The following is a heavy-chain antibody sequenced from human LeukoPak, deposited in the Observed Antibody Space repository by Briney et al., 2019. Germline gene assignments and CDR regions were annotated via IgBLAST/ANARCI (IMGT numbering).Heavy chain of an antibody. CDR1: GFTFSSYA. CDR2: ISGSGGST. CDR3: AKDDIDSSGYYPGYFQH. D-gene: IGHD3-22*01. J-gene: IGHJ1*01. V-gene: IGHV3-23*01. Sequence: GGSLSLSCAASGFTFSSYAMSWVRQAPGKGLEWVSAISGSGGSTYYADSVKGRFTISRDNSKNTLYLQMNSLRAEDTAVYYCAKDDIDSSGYYPGYFQHWGQGTLVTVSS.